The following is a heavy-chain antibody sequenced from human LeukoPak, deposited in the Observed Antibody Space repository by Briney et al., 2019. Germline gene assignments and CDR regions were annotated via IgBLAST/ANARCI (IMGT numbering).Heavy chain of an antibody. CDR3: ARGRVVEDKPIDY. Sequence: RASETLSLTCTVSGGSISSSSYYWSWIRQPAGKGLEWIGRIYSSGSTNYNPSLKSRVTISGGTSKNQFSLKLSSVTAADTAIYYCARGRVVEDKPIDYWGQGSLVTVSS. V-gene: IGHV4-61*02. D-gene: IGHD2-2*01. CDR2: IYSSGST. CDR1: GGSISSSSYY. J-gene: IGHJ4*02.